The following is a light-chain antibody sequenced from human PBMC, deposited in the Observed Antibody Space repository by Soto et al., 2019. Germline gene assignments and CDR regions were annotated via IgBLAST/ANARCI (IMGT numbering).Light chain of an antibody. V-gene: IGKV2-24*01. CDR2: KVS. CDR3: MQLSHVPFT. CDR1: QSLVYSDGNTY. J-gene: IGKJ2*01. Sequence: DVVLTQSPLSSPVTLGQPASISCRSSQSLVYSDGNTYLSWLHQRPGQPPRLLIYKVSNRLSGVPDRLSGSGTGTDFTLIISRVEAEDVGVYYCMQLSHVPFTFGQGTKLEMK.